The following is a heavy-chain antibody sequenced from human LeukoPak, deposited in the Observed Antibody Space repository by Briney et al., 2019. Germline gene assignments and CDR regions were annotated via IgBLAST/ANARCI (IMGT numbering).Heavy chain of an antibody. D-gene: IGHD3-10*01. CDR2: VNHSGST. V-gene: IGHV4-34*01. J-gene: IGHJ6*02. Sequence: PSETLSLTCAVYGGSFSGYYWSWIRQPPGKGLEWIGEVNHSGSTNYNPSLKSRVTISVDTSKNQFSLKLSSVTAADTAVYYCARGRYGSGSYPQEPYATAAPNRELYYYYYGMDVWGQGTTVTVSS. CDR3: ARGRYGSGSYPQEPYATAAPNRELYYYYYGMDV. CDR1: GGSFSGYY.